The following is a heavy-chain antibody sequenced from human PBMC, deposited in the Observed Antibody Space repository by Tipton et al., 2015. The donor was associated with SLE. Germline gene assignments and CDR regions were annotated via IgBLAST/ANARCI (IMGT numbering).Heavy chain of an antibody. D-gene: IGHD6-13*01. CDR2: IYNTGGT. V-gene: IGHV4-59*12. CDR3: ARDMDALPSSSWSGIAH. J-gene: IGHJ5*02. Sequence: TLSLTCAVSDGSISISYWSWIRQPPGKGLEWIGDIYNTGGTNYNPSLKSRVNMSIDTSRNQFSLKLNSVTAADTAVYYCARDMDALPSSSWSGIAHWGQGILVTVSS. CDR1: DGSISISY.